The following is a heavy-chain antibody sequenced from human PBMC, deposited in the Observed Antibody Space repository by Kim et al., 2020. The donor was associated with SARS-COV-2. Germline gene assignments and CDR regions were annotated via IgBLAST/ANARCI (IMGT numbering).Heavy chain of an antibody. CDR2: IYYSGST. CDR3: ARHGGGYSRQWLPPYYYYYYGMDV. D-gene: IGHD6-13*01. J-gene: IGHJ6*02. CDR1: GGSISSYY. V-gene: IGHV4-59*08. Sequence: SETLSLTCTVSGGSISSYYWSWIRQPPGKGLEWIGYIYYSGSTNYNPSLKSRVTISVDTSKNQFSLKLSSVTAADTAVYYCARHGGGYSRQWLPPYYYYYYGMDVWGQGTTVTVSS.